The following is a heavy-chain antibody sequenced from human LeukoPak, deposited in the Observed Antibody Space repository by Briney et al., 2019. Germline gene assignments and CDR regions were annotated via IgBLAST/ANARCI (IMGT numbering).Heavy chain of an antibody. D-gene: IGHD1-26*01. CDR1: GFTFSSYA. V-gene: IGHV3-23*01. J-gene: IGHJ5*02. CDR3: AKKYSTGLDP. CDR2: INGSGGST. Sequence: PGGTLRLSCAASGFTFSSYAMSWVRQAPGKGLEWVSDINGSGGSTYYADSVKGRFTISRDNSKNTLYLQMNSLRAEDTAVYYCAKKYSTGLDPWGQGTLVTVSS.